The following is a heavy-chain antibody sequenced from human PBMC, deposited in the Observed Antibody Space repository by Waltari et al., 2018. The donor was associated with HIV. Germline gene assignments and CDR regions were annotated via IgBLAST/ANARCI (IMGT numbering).Heavy chain of an antibody. D-gene: IGHD3-10*01. J-gene: IGHJ4*02. CDR1: VFTFSDYR. CDR3: ASPAGKAY. V-gene: IGHV3-74*01. CDR2: INSDGSST. Sequence: EVQLVESGGDLVQPGGSLRLSCAAYVFTFSDYRMHWVRQAPGKGLVWVSRINSDGSSTNYADSVKGRFTISRDNAKNTLYLQMNSLRVEDTAVYYCASPAGKAYWGQGSLVTVSS.